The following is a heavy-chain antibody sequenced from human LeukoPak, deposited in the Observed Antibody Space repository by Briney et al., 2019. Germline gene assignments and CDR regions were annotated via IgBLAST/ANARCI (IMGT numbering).Heavy chain of an antibody. D-gene: IGHD3-22*01. CDR1: GFTFSTYA. J-gene: IGHJ4*02. CDR2: ISGSGDST. Sequence: GGSLRLSCAASGFTFSTYAVNWVRQAPGKGLEWVSTISGSGDSTYYADSVKGRFTISRDNSKDTLYLQVSSVRVDDTAVYYCARDRGRYYDSRGFYWGYYFDSWGQGILVTVST. CDR3: ARDRGRYYDSRGFYWGYYFDS. V-gene: IGHV3-23*01.